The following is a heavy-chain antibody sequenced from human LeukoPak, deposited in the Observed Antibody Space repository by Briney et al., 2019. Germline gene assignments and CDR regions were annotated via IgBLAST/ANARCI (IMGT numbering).Heavy chain of an antibody. J-gene: IGHJ4*02. V-gene: IGHV4-30-2*01. CDR3: VAAYGDYDY. D-gene: IGHD4-17*01. Sequence: SETLSLTCAVSGGSISSGGYSWSWIRQPPGKGLEWIGYIYHSGSTYYNPSLKSRVTISVDTSKNQFSLKLSSVTAADTAVYYCVAAYGDYDYWGQGTLVTVSS. CDR2: IYHSGST. CDR1: GGSISSGGYS.